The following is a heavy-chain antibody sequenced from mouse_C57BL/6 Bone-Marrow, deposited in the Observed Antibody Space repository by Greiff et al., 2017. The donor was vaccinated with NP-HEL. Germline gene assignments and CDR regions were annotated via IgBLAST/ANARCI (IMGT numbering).Heavy chain of an antibody. Sequence: QVQLKQSGAELVRPGTSVKVSCKASGYAFTNYLIEWVKQRPGQGLEWIGVINPGSGGTNYNEKFKGKATLTADKSSSTAYMQLSSLTSEDSAVYFCARPTVVASGTAMDYWGQGTSVTVSS. CDR3: ARPTVVASGTAMDY. CDR2: INPGSGGT. CDR1: GYAFTNYL. V-gene: IGHV1-54*01. J-gene: IGHJ4*01. D-gene: IGHD1-1*01.